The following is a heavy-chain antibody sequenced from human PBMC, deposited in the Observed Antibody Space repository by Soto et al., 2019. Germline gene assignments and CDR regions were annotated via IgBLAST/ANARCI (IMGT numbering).Heavy chain of an antibody. CDR1: GGSISSSSYY. D-gene: IGHD6-13*01. Sequence: KQSQTLSLTCTVSGGSISSSSYYWGWIRQPPGKGLEWIGSIYYSGSTYYNPSLKSRVTISVDTSKNQFSLKLSSVTAADTAVYYCARTLSSSWYWYFDLWGRGTLVTVSS. J-gene: IGHJ2*01. CDR2: IYYSGST. V-gene: IGHV4-39*01. CDR3: ARTLSSSWYWYFDL.